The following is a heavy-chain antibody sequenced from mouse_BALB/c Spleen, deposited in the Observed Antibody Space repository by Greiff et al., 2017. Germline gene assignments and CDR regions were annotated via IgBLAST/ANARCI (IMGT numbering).Heavy chain of an antibody. J-gene: IGHJ2*01. V-gene: IGHV5-6*01. CDR3: ARLYDYDVGDYFDY. CDR1: GFTFSSYG. CDR2: ISSGGSYT. D-gene: IGHD2-4*01. Sequence: EVQGVESGGDLVKPGGSLKLSCAASGFTFSSYGMSWVRQTPDKRLEWVATISSGGSYTYYPDSVKGRFTISRDNAKNTLYLQMSSLKSEDTAMYYCARLYDYDVGDYFDYWGQGTTLTVSS.